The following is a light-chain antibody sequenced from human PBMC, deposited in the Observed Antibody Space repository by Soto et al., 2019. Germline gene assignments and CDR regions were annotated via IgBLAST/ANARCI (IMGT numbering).Light chain of an antibody. CDR1: QSVSSSY. CDR3: QQYGSSPFT. Sequence: IVXTXXXXXLXXXPXXRATLSCRASQSVSSSYLAWYQQKPGQAPRLLIYGASSRATGIPDXFXXXXXXXXXXXTISRLEPEDFAVYYCQQYGSSPFTFGQGTRLEXK. V-gene: IGKV3-20*01. CDR2: GAS. J-gene: IGKJ5*01.